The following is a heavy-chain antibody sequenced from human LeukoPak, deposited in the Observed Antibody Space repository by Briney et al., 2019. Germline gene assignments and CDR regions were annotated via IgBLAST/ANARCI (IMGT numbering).Heavy chain of an antibody. CDR3: ARGFLLQTADY. CDR1: GGTFSSYA. CDR2: INPNSGGT. D-gene: IGHD1-26*01. V-gene: IGHV1-2*02. J-gene: IGHJ4*02. Sequence: ASVKVSCKASGGTFSSYAISWVRQAPGQGLEWMGWINPNSGGTNYAQKFQGRVTMTSNTSISTAYMELGRLRSDDTAVYYCARGFLLQTADYWGQGTLVTVSS.